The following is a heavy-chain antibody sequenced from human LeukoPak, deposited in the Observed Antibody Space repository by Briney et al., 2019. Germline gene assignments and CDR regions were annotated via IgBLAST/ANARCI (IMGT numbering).Heavy chain of an antibody. V-gene: IGHV1-18*01. CDR2: ISAYNDNT. D-gene: IGHD3-22*01. Sequence: AASVKVSCKASGGTFSSYAISWVRQAPGQGLEWVGWISAYNDNTNYAQKLQGRVTMTTDTSTSTAYMELRSLRSDDTAVYYCARGRRYDSSGYRPEIDYWGQGTLVTVSS. CDR3: ARGRRYDSSGYRPEIDY. CDR1: GGTFSSYA. J-gene: IGHJ4*02.